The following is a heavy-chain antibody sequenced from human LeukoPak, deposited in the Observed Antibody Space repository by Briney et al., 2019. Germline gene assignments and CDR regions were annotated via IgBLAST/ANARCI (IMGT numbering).Heavy chain of an antibody. CDR2: IRSKANSYAT. CDR1: GGTFSGSA. V-gene: IGHV3-73*01. J-gene: IGHJ4*02. D-gene: IGHD5-12*01. Sequence: PGGSLKLSCAASGGTFSGSALHWVRQASGKGLEWVGRIRSKANSYATAYAASVKGRFTISRDDSKNTAYLQMNSLKTGDTAIYYCTSSSYYGGYPGYWGQGTLVTVSS. CDR3: TSSSYYGGYPGY.